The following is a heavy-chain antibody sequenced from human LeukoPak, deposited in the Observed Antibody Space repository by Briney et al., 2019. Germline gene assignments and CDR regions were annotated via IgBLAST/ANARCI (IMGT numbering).Heavy chain of an antibody. Sequence: KPSETLSLTCTVSGGAISSGSYYWGWIRQPPGKGLEWIGSIYHSGSTYYNPSLKSRVTMSVDTSKNQFSLKLTSVTAADTAVYYCARHGGSNWYVNWFDPWGQGILVTVSS. CDR3: ARHGGSNWYVNWFDP. J-gene: IGHJ5*02. CDR1: GGAISSGSYY. V-gene: IGHV4-39*01. D-gene: IGHD6-13*01. CDR2: IYHSGST.